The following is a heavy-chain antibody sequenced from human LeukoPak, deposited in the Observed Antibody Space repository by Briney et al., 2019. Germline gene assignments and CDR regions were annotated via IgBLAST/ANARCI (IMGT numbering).Heavy chain of an antibody. D-gene: IGHD6-19*01. Sequence: GGSLRPSCAASGFTFSSYAMSWVRQAPGKGLEWVSTISISGDTTYYADSVKGRFTISRDNSKNTLYLRMNSLRAEDTAVYYCAKAPSSGWFFDYWGQGTLVTVSS. CDR3: AKAPSSGWFFDY. V-gene: IGHV3-23*01. CDR2: ISISGDTT. J-gene: IGHJ4*02. CDR1: GFTFSSYA.